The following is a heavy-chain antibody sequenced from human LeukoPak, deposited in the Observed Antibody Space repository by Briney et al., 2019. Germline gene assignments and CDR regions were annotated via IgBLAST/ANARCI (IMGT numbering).Heavy chain of an antibody. Sequence: SETLSLTCTVSGGSIINYYWSWIRQPPGKGLEWIAYIYYSGSTKYNPSLKSRVTISVDTSKNQFSLKLSSVTAADTAVYYCARDLGDNGGYFDYWGQGTLVTVSS. D-gene: IGHD4-23*01. J-gene: IGHJ4*02. CDR2: IYYSGST. V-gene: IGHV4-59*01. CDR1: GGSIINYY. CDR3: ARDLGDNGGYFDY.